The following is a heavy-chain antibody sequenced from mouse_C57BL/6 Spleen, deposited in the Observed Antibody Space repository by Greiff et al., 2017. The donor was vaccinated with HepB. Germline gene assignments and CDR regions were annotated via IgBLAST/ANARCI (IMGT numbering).Heavy chain of an antibody. CDR3: ARDYGSSYVGY. CDR2: IDPSDSYT. V-gene: IGHV1-50*01. Sequence: VQLQQPGAELVKPGASVKLSCKASGYTFTSYWMQWVKQRPGQGLEWIGEIDPSDSYTNYNQKFKGKPTLTVDTSSSTAYMQLRSLTSEDSAVYYCARDYGSSYVGYWGQGTTLTVSS. J-gene: IGHJ2*01. CDR1: GYTFTSYW. D-gene: IGHD1-1*01.